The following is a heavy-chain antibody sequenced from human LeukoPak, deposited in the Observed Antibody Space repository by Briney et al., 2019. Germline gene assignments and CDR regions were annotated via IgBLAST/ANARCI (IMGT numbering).Heavy chain of an antibody. CDR3: ARELSYYGSGNYYQGRGYYFDY. CDR1: GYTFTTNG. J-gene: IGHJ4*02. D-gene: IGHD3-10*01. V-gene: IGHV1-18*01. Sequence: ASVEVSCKASGYTFTTNGISWVRQAPGQGLEWMGWISPYNGNTNYAEKVQGRITMTTDTYTRTVFMELGSLTSDDTAVYYCARELSYYGSGNYYQGRGYYFDYWGQGTLLTVSS. CDR2: ISPYNGNT.